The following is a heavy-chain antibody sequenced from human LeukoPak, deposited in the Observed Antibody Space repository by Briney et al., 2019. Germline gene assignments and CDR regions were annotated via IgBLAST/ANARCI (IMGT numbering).Heavy chain of an antibody. CDR3: ARAVGTTTPIYYYYYMDV. CDR2: IYHRGYT. CDR1: GDSITRSSYY. Sequence: SETLSLTCFVSGDSITRSSYYWDWIRQPPGKGLEWIGSIYHRGYTYYNPSLESRLTISIDTSKNHFSLRLSSVTAADTAVYYCARAVGTTTPIYYYYYMDVWGKGTTVTVSS. V-gene: IGHV4-39*07. J-gene: IGHJ6*03. D-gene: IGHD1-26*01.